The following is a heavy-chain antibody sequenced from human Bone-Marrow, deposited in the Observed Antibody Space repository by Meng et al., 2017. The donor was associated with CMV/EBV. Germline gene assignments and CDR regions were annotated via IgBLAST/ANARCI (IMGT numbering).Heavy chain of an antibody. CDR1: GGSFSGYY. D-gene: IGHD3-22*01. J-gene: IGHJ4*02. V-gene: IGHV4-34*01. Sequence: SETLSLTCAVYGGSFSGYYWSWIRQPPGKGLEWIGEINHSGSTNYNPSLKSRVTISVDTSKNQFSLKLSSVTAADTAVYSCARGRGRYYYDSSGYYGYWGQGTLVTVSS. CDR2: INHSGST. CDR3: ARGRGRYYYDSSGYYGY.